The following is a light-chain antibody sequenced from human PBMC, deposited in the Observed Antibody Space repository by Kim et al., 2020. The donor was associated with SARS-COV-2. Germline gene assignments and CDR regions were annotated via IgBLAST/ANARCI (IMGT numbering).Light chain of an antibody. V-gene: IGKV1-39*01. CDR2: SAS. Sequence: DIQMTQSPTSLSASVGDSVTITCRASQNIGNNLNWYQQKPGQPPKHLIFSASSLQSGVPSTFIGGGSGTDFSLTITSLEPGDFATYYCQQTYNAPRTFGQGTKLEI. CDR3: QQTYNAPRT. J-gene: IGKJ2*01. CDR1: QNIGNN.